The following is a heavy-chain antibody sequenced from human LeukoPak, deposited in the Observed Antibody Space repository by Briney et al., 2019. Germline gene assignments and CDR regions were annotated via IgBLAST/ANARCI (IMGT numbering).Heavy chain of an antibody. J-gene: IGHJ4*02. V-gene: IGHV4-30-4*01. D-gene: IGHD3-3*01. CDR2: IYHTGRT. CDR3: ARISDFSFDY. Sequence: SETLSLTCTVSGGSISCGDYYWSWIRQPPGKGLEWIGYIYHTGRTYYNSSLESRVTISLDTSKNQFSLKLSSLTAADTAVYYCARISDFSFDYWGQGTLVTVSS. CDR1: GGSISCGDYY.